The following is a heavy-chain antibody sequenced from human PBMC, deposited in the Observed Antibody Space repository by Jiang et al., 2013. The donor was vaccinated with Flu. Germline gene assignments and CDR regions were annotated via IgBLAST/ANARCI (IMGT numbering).Heavy chain of an antibody. D-gene: IGHD5-18*01. CDR3: AREPSGYSYGN. V-gene: IGHV4-34*01. CDR1: GGSFSGYY. CDR2: INHSGST. J-gene: IGHJ4*02. Sequence: LLKPSETLSLTCAVYGGSFSGYYWSWIRQPPGKGLEWIGEINHSGSTNYNPSLKSRVTISVDTSKNQFSLKLSSVTAADTAVYYCAREPSGYSYGNWGQGTLVTVSS.